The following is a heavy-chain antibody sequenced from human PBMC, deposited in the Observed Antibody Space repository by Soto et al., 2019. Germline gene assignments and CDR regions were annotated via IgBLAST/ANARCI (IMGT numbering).Heavy chain of an antibody. V-gene: IGHV3-74*01. CDR1: GFTFSSYW. D-gene: IGHD1-26*01. CDR3: ARDPRAIIGGATSGLDY. J-gene: IGHJ4*02. CDR2: INSDGSST. Sequence: EVQLVESGGGVVQPGGSLRLSCAASGFTFSSYWMHWVRQAPGKGLVWVSRINSDGSSTSYADSVKGRFTISRDNAKNPMYLQMNSLRAEDTAVYYCARDPRAIIGGATSGLDYWGQGTLVTVSS.